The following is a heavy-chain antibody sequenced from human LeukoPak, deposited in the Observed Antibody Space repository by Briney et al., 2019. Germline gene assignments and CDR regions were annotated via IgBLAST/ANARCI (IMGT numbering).Heavy chain of an antibody. V-gene: IGHV3-23*01. D-gene: IGHD3-3*01. Sequence: GRSLRLSCAASGFTFSSYAMSWVRQAPGKGLEWVSAISGSGGSTYYADSVKGRFTISRDNSKNTLYLQMNSLRAEDTAVYYCAKRSTIFGVVMDFDYWGQGTLVTVSS. CDR3: AKRSTIFGVVMDFDY. CDR1: GFTFSSYA. CDR2: ISGSGGST. J-gene: IGHJ4*02.